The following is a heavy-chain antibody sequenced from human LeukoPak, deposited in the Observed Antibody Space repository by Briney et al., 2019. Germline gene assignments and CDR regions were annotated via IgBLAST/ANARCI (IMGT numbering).Heavy chain of an antibody. CDR3: ASLYYYDSSGV. Sequence: GGSLRLSCAASGFTFSSYAMHWVRQAPGKGLEWVAVISYDGSNKYYADSVKGRFTISRDNSKNTLYLQMNSLRAEDTAVYYCASLYYYDSSGVWGQGTLVTVSS. J-gene: IGHJ4*02. D-gene: IGHD3-22*01. CDR1: GFTFSSYA. V-gene: IGHV3-30-3*01. CDR2: ISYDGSNK.